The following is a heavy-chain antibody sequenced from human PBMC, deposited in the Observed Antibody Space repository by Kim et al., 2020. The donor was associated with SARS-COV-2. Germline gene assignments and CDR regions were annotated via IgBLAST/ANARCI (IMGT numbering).Heavy chain of an antibody. CDR2: ISSSSRTI. Sequence: GGSLKLSCAASGFTFSSYSMNWVRQAPGKGLEWVSYISSSSRTIYYADSVKGRFTISRENAKNSLYLQMNRLRDEDTAVYYFARERNYDILPGYYGNGMDVLGQGTTVPVSS. J-gene: IGHJ6*02. CDR3: ARERNYDILPGYYGNGMDV. CDR1: GFTFSSYS. V-gene: IGHV3-48*02. D-gene: IGHD3-9*01.